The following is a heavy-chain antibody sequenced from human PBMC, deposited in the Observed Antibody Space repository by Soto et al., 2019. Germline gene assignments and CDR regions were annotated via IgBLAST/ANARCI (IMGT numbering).Heavy chain of an antibody. D-gene: IGHD3-3*01. CDR1: GFTFSSYG. J-gene: IGHJ4*02. Sequence: PGGSLRLSCAASGFTFSSYGMHWVRQAPGKGLEWVAVIWYDGSNKYYADSVKGRFTISRDNSKNTLYLQMNSLRAEDTAGYYCARVRSGQTLDYWGQGTLVTVSS. V-gene: IGHV3-33*01. CDR2: IWYDGSNK. CDR3: ARVRSGQTLDY.